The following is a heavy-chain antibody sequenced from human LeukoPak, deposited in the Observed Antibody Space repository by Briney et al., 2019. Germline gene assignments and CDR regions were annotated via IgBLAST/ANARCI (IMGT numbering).Heavy chain of an antibody. CDR1: GGSFSGYY. J-gene: IGHJ4*02. Sequence: SETLSLTCAVYGGSFSGYYWSWIRQPPGKGLEWIGEINHSGSTNYNPSLKSRVTISVDTSKNQFSLKLSSVTAADTAVYYCAKDRSVMIKFGGVPSDHWGQGTLVTVSS. V-gene: IGHV4-34*01. D-gene: IGHD3-16*01. CDR2: INHSGST. CDR3: AKDRSVMIKFGGVPSDH.